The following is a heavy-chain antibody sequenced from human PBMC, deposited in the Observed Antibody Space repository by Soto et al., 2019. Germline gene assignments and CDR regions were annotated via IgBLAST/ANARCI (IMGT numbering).Heavy chain of an antibody. CDR2: INHSGST. V-gene: IGHV4-34*01. CDR3: VRGPRYCSSTSCSFLGLDY. Sequence: SETLSLTCAVYGGSFSGYYWSWIRQPPGKGLEWIGEINHSGSTNYNPSLKSRVTISVDTSKNQFSLKLSSVTAADTAVYYCVRGPRYCSSTSCSFLGLDYWGQGTLVTVSS. D-gene: IGHD2-2*01. CDR1: GGSFSGYY. J-gene: IGHJ4*02.